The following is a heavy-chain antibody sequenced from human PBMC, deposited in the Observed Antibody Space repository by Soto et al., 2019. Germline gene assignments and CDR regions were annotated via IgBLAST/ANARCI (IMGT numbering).Heavy chain of an antibody. J-gene: IGHJ4*02. Sequence: PXGSLRLSCAASGFTFSSYAMSWVRQAPGKGLEWVSAISGSGGSTYYADSVKGRFTISRDNSKNTLYLQMNSLRAEDTAVYYCAKDYRWRDRQWPFDYWGQGTLVTVSS. CDR1: GFTFSSYA. CDR2: ISGSGGST. CDR3: AKDYRWRDRQWPFDY. D-gene: IGHD6-19*01. V-gene: IGHV3-23*01.